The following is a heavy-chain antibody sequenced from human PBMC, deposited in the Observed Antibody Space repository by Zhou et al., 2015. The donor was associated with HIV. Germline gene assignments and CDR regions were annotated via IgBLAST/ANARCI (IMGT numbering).Heavy chain of an antibody. CDR2: SIPIFHTA. CDR1: GGSLGSYG. CDR3: ATTTVVRWFDY. J-gene: IGHJ4*02. D-gene: IGHD4-23*01. V-gene: IGHV1-69*06. Sequence: QVQLVQSGAEVKKPGSSVKVSCKASGGSLGSYGISWVRQAPGQGLEWMGGSIPIFHTAKYAQKFQGRVTMTEDTSTDTAYMELSSLRSEDTAVYYCATTTVVRWFDYWGQGTLVTVSS.